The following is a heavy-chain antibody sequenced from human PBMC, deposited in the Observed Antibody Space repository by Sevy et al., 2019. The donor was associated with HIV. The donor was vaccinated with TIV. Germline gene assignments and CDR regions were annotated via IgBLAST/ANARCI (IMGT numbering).Heavy chain of an antibody. CDR1: GFTFSSYS. CDR2: ISSGSTYI. D-gene: IGHD1-26*01. V-gene: IGHV3-21*01. Sequence: GGSLRLSCAASGFTFSSYSMNWVRQAPGKGLEWVSSISSGSTYIYYVDSVKGRFTISRDNAKNSLYLQMNSLRAEDTAVYYCASDRGVGTSSYGMDVWAQGTTVTVSS. CDR3: ASDRGVGTSSYGMDV. J-gene: IGHJ6*02.